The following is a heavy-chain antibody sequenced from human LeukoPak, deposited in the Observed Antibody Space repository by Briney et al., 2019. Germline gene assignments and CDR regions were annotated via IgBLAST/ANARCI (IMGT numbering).Heavy chain of an antibody. CDR3: ARGLRSCNSASCHPTWFDP. V-gene: IGHV3-21*01. CDR1: DLTFSGYI. Sequence: PGGSLRLSCEASDLTFSGYIMNWVRLAPGRGLEWVPSISHSSNYKYYADSVKGRFTISRDNAMNSLYLQMNSLRAEDTAVYYCARGLRSCNSASCHPTWFDPWGQGALVTVSS. D-gene: IGHD2-2*01. CDR2: ISHSSNYK. J-gene: IGHJ5*02.